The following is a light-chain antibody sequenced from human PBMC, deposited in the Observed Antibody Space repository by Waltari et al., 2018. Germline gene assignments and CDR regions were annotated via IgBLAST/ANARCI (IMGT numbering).Light chain of an antibody. V-gene: IGLV2-11*01. CDR3: CSYAGRYTMI. CDR2: SVT. CDR1: NSDIGEYKY. J-gene: IGLJ2*01. Sequence: QSALTQPRSVSGSPGQTVTISCTGTNSDIGEYKYVSWFQLHPGKTPKLIIYSVTYRPSGVLHLFSGSKSGSTASLTISGLQPEDEGDYFCCSYAGRYTMIFGGGTRLTVL.